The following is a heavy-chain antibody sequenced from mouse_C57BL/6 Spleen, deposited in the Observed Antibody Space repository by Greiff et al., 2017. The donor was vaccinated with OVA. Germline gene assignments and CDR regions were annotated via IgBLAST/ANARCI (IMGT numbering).Heavy chain of an antibody. CDR2: IYPGGGYT. CDR1: GYTFTNYW. CDR3: ARSGDYDEGGYAMDY. V-gene: IGHV1-63*01. Sequence: VQLQESGAELVRPGTSVKMSCKASGYTFTNYWIGWAKQRPGHGLEWIGDIYPGGGYTNYNEKFKGKATLTADKSSSTAYMQFSSLTSEDSAIYYGARSGDYDEGGYAMDYWGQGTSVTVSS. J-gene: IGHJ4*01. D-gene: IGHD2-4*01.